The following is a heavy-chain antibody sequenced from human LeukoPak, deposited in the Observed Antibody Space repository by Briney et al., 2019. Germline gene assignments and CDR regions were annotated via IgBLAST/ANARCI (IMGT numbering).Heavy chain of an antibody. Sequence: SETLSLTCTVSGGSISSYYWRWIRQPPGKGLEWIGYIYYSGSTNYNPSLKSRVTISVDTSKNQFSLKLSSVTAADTAVYYCARSVEGYCSGGSCYSYYYYMDVWGKGTTVTVSS. J-gene: IGHJ6*03. CDR3: ARSVEGYCSGGSCYSYYYYMDV. D-gene: IGHD2-15*01. V-gene: IGHV4-59*01. CDR1: GGSISSYY. CDR2: IYYSGST.